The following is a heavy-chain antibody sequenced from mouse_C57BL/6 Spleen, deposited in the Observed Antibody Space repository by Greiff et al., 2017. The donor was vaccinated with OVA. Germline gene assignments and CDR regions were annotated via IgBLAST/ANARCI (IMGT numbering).Heavy chain of an antibody. CDR1: GYTFTSYW. Sequence: QVQLKESGAELVKPGASVKLSCKASGYTFTSYWMQWVKQRPGQGLEWIGEIDPSDSYTNYNQKFKGKATLTVDTSSSTAYMQLSSLTSEDSAVYYCARHYGSSYYYAMDYWGQGTSVTVSS. CDR3: ARHYGSSYYYAMDY. V-gene: IGHV1-50*01. CDR2: IDPSDSYT. D-gene: IGHD1-1*01. J-gene: IGHJ4*01.